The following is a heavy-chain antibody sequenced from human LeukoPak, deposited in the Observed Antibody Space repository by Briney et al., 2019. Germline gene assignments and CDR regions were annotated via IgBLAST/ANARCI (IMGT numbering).Heavy chain of an antibody. CDR3: TSLVGSPTY. CDR1: GFYLEYAW. J-gene: IGHJ4*02. D-gene: IGHD4-23*01. V-gene: IGHV3-15*01. CDR2: IKSKRDGETT. Sequence: NSGGSVTLSCALYGFYLEYAWMTWVRQAPGKGLEWVGRIKSKRDGETTDYAALVKSRFSISRDDSKNTVYLQMNSLRTEDTAVYYCTSLVGSPTYWGQGTLVAVSS.